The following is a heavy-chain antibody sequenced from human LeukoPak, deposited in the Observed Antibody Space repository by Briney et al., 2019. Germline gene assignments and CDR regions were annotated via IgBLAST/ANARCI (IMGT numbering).Heavy chain of an antibody. Sequence: PGGSLRLSCAASGFTFSSYAMHWVRQAPGKGLEWVAVISYDGSNKYYADSVKGRFTNSRDNSKNTLYLQMNSLRAEDTAVYYCARSTYCGGDCYSPSAFDIWGQGTMVTVSS. CDR3: ARSTYCGGDCYSPSAFDI. CDR1: GFTFSSYA. D-gene: IGHD2-21*02. V-gene: IGHV3-30-3*01. CDR2: ISYDGSNK. J-gene: IGHJ3*02.